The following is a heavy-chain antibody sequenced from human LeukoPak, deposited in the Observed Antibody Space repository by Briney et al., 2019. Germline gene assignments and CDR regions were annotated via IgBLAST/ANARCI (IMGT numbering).Heavy chain of an antibody. CDR1: GGTFSSYA. CDR3: ARDYYDSSGYYDY. Sequence: SVKVSCKASGGTFSSYAISWVRQAPGQGLEWMGRIIPILGIANYAQKFQGRVTITADKSTSTAYMELSSLRSEDTAVYYRARDYYDSSGYYDYWGQGTLVTVSS. CDR2: IIPILGIA. D-gene: IGHD3-22*01. V-gene: IGHV1-69*04. J-gene: IGHJ4*02.